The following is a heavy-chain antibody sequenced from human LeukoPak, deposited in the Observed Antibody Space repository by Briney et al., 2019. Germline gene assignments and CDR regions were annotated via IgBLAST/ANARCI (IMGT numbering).Heavy chain of an antibody. D-gene: IGHD6-6*01. J-gene: IGHJ5*02. V-gene: IGHV3-21*01. CDR3: ARDSSEQLARDENWFDP. CDR1: GFTFSSYS. CDR2: ISSSSSYI. Sequence: PGGSLRLSCAASGFTFSSYSMNWVRQAPGKGLEWVSSISSSSSYIYYADSVKGRFTISRDNAKNSLYLQMNSLRAEDTAVYCCARDSSEQLARDENWFDPWGQGTLVTVSS.